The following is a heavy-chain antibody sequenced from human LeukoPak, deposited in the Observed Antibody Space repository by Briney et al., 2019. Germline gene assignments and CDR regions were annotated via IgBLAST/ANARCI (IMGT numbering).Heavy chain of an antibody. CDR1: GFTFSSYW. V-gene: IGHV3-74*01. CDR2: LSPDGSDT. J-gene: IGHJ4*02. Sequence: GGSLRLSCAVSGFTFSSYWMHWVRQASGKGLVWVSRLSPDGSDTTYADSVKGRFTISRDNAKNTLYLQMNSLRAEDTAVYFCARGGVSGTYYEVFDYWGQGTLVTVSS. D-gene: IGHD1-26*01. CDR3: ARGGVSGTYYEVFDY.